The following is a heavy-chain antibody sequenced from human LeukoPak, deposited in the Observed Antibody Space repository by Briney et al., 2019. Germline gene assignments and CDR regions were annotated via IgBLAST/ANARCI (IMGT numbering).Heavy chain of an antibody. CDR3: ARDHYYGSGSFDY. V-gene: IGHV1-18*01. Sequence: ASVKVSCKASGYTFTSYGIGWVRQAPGQGLEWMGWISAYNGNTNYAQKLQGRVTMTTDTSTSTACMELRSLRSDDTAVYYCARDHYYGSGSFDYWGQGTLVTVSS. J-gene: IGHJ4*02. D-gene: IGHD3-10*01. CDR2: ISAYNGNT. CDR1: GYTFTSYG.